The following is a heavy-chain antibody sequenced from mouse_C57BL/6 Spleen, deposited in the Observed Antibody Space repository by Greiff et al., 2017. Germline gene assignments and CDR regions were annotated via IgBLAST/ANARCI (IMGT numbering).Heavy chain of an antibody. CDR3: ARESY. J-gene: IGHJ4*01. CDR2: IVPGSGST. Sequence: QVQLQQSGAELMKPGASVKLSCKATGYTFTGYWIEWVKQRPGHGLEWIGEIVPGSGSTNYNAKFKGKATFTADTSSNTAYMQLSSLTTEDSAIYYCARESYWGQGTSVTVSS. CDR1: GYTFTGYW. V-gene: IGHV1-9*01.